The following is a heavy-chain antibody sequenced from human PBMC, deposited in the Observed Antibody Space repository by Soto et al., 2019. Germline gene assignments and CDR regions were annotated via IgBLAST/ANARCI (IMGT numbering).Heavy chain of an antibody. Sequence: QVQLVESGGGVVQPGRSLRLSCAASGFTFSSYAMHWVRQAPGKGLEWVAVISYDGSNKYYADSVKGRFTISRDNSKNTLYLKMNSLRAEDTAVYYCARVWGQQLVAGMDVWGQGTTVTVSS. J-gene: IGHJ6*02. CDR2: ISYDGSNK. CDR1: GFTFSSYA. CDR3: ARVWGQQLVAGMDV. V-gene: IGHV3-30-3*01. D-gene: IGHD6-13*01.